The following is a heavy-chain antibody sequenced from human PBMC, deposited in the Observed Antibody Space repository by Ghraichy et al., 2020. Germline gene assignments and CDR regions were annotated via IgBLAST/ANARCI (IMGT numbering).Heavy chain of an antibody. CDR1: GYTFTSYD. J-gene: IGHJ4*02. V-gene: IGHV1-8*01. D-gene: IGHD6-13*01. CDR3: ARGGIAAAGTVDDY. Sequence: ASVKVSCKASGYTFTSYDINWVRQATGQGLEWMGWMNPNSGNTGYAQKFQGRVTMTRNTSISTAYMELSSLRSEDTAVYYCARGGIAAAGTVDDYWGQGTLVTVSS. CDR2: MNPNSGNT.